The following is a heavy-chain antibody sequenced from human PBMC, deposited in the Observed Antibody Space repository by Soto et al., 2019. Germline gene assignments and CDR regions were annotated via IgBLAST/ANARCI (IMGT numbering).Heavy chain of an antibody. CDR3: ARVPKFYGGNSAGNFDY. CDR2: IYYSGCT. D-gene: IGHD2-21*02. J-gene: IGHJ4*02. V-gene: IGHV4-31*03. CDR1: GGSISSGGYY. Sequence: SEALSLTCTVSGGSISSGGYYWSWIRQHPGKGLEWIGYIYYSGCTYYNPSLKSRVTISVGTSKNQFSLKLSSVTAADTAVYYCARVPKFYGGNSAGNFDYWGQGTLVTVSS.